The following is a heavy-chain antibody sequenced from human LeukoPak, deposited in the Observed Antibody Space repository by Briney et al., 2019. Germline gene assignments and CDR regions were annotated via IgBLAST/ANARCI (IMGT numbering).Heavy chain of an antibody. Sequence: SVKVSSXASGGTFSSYTISWVRQAPGQGRGWMGRIIPIIGIANYAKKSQGRVTITADKTTNTAHMEMSRLRSEDTAVYYCARLSDSSGYYYVQDFDYWGQGTLVTVSS. D-gene: IGHD3-22*01. CDR2: IIPIIGIA. V-gene: IGHV1-69*02. CDR3: ARLSDSSGYYYVQDFDY. J-gene: IGHJ4*02. CDR1: GGTFSSYT.